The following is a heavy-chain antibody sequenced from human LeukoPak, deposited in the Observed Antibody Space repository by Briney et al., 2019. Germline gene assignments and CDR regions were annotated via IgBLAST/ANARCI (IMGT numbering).Heavy chain of an antibody. CDR2: IILIFGTA. D-gene: IGHD5-18*01. Sequence: SVKVSCKASGGTFSSYAISWVRQAPGQGLEWVGGIILIFGTANYAQKFQGRVTITADESTSTAYMELSSLRSEDTAVYYCARDMRGYSYGYQRYYGMDVWGQGTTVTVSS. J-gene: IGHJ6*02. V-gene: IGHV1-69*13. CDR1: GGTFSSYA. CDR3: ARDMRGYSYGYQRYYGMDV.